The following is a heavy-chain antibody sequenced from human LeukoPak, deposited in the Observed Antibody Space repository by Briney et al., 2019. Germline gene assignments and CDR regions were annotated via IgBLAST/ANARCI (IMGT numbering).Heavy chain of an antibody. V-gene: IGHV3-21*04. Sequence: GGSLRLSCAASGFTFSSYSMNWVRQAPGKGLEWVSFISSSSSYIYYADSMKGRFTISRDNAKNSLYLQMNSLRAEDTAVYYGARRAGAYSHPYDYWGQGTLVTVSS. CDR2: ISSSSSYI. J-gene: IGHJ4*02. D-gene: IGHD4/OR15-4a*01. CDR3: ARRAGAYSHPYDY. CDR1: GFTFSSYS.